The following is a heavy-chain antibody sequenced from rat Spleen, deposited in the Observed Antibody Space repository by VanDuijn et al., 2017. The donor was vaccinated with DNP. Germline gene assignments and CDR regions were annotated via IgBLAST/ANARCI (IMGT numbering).Heavy chain of an antibody. V-gene: IGHV2-63*01. D-gene: IGHD1-11*01. J-gene: IGHJ2*01. CDR1: GLLLSSNG. Sequence: QVQLKESGPGLVQPSQTLSLTCTVSGLLLSSNGLSWIRQSPGKGPEWMGRMWYDGDTAYNSALKSRLSITRDTSKNQVFLKMNSLQTDDKGTYYCTRDLLPTEGMGPDYWGQGVMVTVSS. CDR2: MWYDGDT. CDR3: TRDLLPTEGMGPDY.